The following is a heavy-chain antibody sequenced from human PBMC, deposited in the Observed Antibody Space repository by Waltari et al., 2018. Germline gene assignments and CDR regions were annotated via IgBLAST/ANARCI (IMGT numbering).Heavy chain of an antibody. V-gene: IGHV4-38-2*01. Sequence: QVQLQESGPGLVKPSETLSLTCAVSGYSISSGYYWGWIRQPPGKGLEWIGNIYHSGSTHYNPSLKSRVTISVHTSKNQFSLKLSSVTAADTAVYYCARRAAITAAGPTYYMDVWGKGTTVTVSS. CDR3: ARRAAITAAGPTYYMDV. J-gene: IGHJ6*03. D-gene: IGHD6-13*01. CDR2: IYHSGST. CDR1: GYSISSGYY.